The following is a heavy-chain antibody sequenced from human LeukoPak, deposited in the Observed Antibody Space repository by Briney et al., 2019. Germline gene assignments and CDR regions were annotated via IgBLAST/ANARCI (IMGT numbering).Heavy chain of an antibody. J-gene: IGHJ4*02. D-gene: IGHD5-18*01. Sequence: GGSLRLSCAASGFTFSSYGMHWVRQAPGKGLEWVAVIRYDGSNKYYADSVKGRFTISRDNSKNTLYLQMNSLRAEDTAVYYCAKMGYDYWGQGTLVTVSS. CDR1: GFTFSSYG. CDR2: IRYDGSNK. V-gene: IGHV3-30*02. CDR3: AKMGYDY.